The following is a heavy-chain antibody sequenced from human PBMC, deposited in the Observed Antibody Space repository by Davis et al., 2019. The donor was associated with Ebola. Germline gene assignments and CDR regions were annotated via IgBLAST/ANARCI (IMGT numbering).Heavy chain of an antibody. CDR1: GGSFSGYY. V-gene: IGHV4-34*01. CDR2: INHSGST. CDR3: ARNNIAASDAFDI. J-gene: IGHJ3*02. Sequence: PSETLSLTCAVYGGSFSGYYWSWVRQPPGKGLEWIGEINHSGSTNYNPSLKSRVTISVDTSKNQFSLKLSSVTAADTAVYYCARNNIAASDAFDIWGQGTMVTVSS. D-gene: IGHD6-13*01.